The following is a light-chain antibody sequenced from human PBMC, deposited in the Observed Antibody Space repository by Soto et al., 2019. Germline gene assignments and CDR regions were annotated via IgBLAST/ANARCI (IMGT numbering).Light chain of an antibody. V-gene: IGKV1-16*02. CDR1: QGISTS. CDR3: QQYQSFPYT. J-gene: IGKJ2*01. Sequence: SHMPQCTSSRSPWFSDSVTNNCRASQGISTSLAWFQQKPGKAPVSLIYGASALQSGVPSKFSGSGSGTHFTLTVSSLQPADFATFFCQQYQSFPYTIGQGTKVDIK. CDR2: GAS.